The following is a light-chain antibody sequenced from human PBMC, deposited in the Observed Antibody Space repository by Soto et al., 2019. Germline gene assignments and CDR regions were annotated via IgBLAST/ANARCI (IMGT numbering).Light chain of an antibody. CDR1: QSVSSNY. CDR2: SAF. CDR3: QCYDSSPWA. Sequence: EIVLTQSPGTLSLSPGERGTLSCRASQSVSSNYLAWYQQKPRQPPRLLNYSAFSRATGIPSRCSGRGSGTDFTLTISRVEPEDVALYYCQCYDSSPWAFGQGTKVEIK. J-gene: IGKJ1*01. V-gene: IGKV3-20*01.